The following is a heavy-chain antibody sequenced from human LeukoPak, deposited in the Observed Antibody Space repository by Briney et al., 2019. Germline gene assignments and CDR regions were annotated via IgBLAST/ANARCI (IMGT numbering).Heavy chain of an antibody. D-gene: IGHD1-26*01. CDR3: ARDPVGAPVAFDI. CDR2: IYTSGST. CDR1: GGSISSGSYY. Sequence: SQTLSITCTVSGGSISSGSYYWSWIRQPAGKGLEWIGRIYTSGSTNYNPSLKSRVTISVDTSKNQFSLKLSSVTAADTAVYYCARDPVGAPVAFDIWGQGTMVTVSS. J-gene: IGHJ3*02. V-gene: IGHV4-61*02.